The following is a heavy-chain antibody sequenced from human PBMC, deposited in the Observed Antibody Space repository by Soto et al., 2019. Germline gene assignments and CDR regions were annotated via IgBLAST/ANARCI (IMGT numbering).Heavy chain of an antibody. Sequence: KTXETLSVPFSVSRGSISSYYWAWIRQPPGKGLEWIGSIYYTGTTNYNPSLKNRVTMSVDTSKNHFYLKLNSVTAADTAVYFCARVNGGGYYYYGMDVWGQGTTVTVSS. CDR1: RGSISSYY. CDR3: ARVNGGGYYYYGMDV. J-gene: IGHJ6*02. CDR2: IYYTGTT. D-gene: IGHD2-8*01. V-gene: IGHV4-59*01.